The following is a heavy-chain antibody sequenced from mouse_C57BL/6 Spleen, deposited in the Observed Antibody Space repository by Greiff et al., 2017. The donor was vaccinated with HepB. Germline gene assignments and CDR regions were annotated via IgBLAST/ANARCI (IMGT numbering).Heavy chain of an antibody. CDR1: GYTFTSYW. D-gene: IGHD1-1*01. V-gene: IGHV1-69*01. CDR2: IDPSDSYT. Sequence: QVQLQQPGAELVMPGASVKLSCKASGYTFTSYWMHWVKQRPGQGLEWIGEIDPSDSYTNYNQKFKGKSTLTVDKSSSTAYMQLSSLTSEDSAVYYCARPTVGATDWYFEVWGTGTTVTVSS. CDR3: ARPTVGATDWYFEV. J-gene: IGHJ1*03.